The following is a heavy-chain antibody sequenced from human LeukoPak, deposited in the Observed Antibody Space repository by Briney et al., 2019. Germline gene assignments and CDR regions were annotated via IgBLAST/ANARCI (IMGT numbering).Heavy chain of an antibody. Sequence: GGSLRLSCAASGFTFSSYSMNWVRQAPGKGLEWVSSISSSSSYIYYADSVKGRFTISRDNAKNSLYLQMNSLRAEDTAVYYCARTSGARLYGFDYWGQGTLVTVSS. J-gene: IGHJ4*02. V-gene: IGHV3-21*01. CDR3: ARTSGARLYGFDY. CDR1: GFTFSSYS. D-gene: IGHD3-10*01. CDR2: ISSSSSYI.